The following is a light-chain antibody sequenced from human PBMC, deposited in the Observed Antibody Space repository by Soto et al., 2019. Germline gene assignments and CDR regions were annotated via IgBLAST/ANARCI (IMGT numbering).Light chain of an antibody. V-gene: IGLV1-47*01. CDR2: RNN. Sequence: QSVLTQPPSASVTPGQWVTISCSGSSSNIGNNYVFWYQQFPGMAPKLLIYRNNQRPSGVPVRFSGSKSGTSASLAIAGLRSEDESDYYCASWDDSLNGPVFGGGTKLTVL. CDR1: SSNIGNNY. J-gene: IGLJ3*02. CDR3: ASWDDSLNGPV.